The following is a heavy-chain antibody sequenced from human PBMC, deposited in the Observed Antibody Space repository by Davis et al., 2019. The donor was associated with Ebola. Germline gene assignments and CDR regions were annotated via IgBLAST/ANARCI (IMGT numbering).Heavy chain of an antibody. Sequence: GGSLRLSCAASGFTFSSYGMHWVRQAPGKGLEWVAVISYDGSNKYYADSVKGRFTISRDNSKNTLYLQMNSLRAEDTAVYYCAKGVTIFGVVIVPSYYYYGMDVWGQGTTVTVSS. D-gene: IGHD3-3*01. CDR2: ISYDGSNK. V-gene: IGHV3-30*18. CDR3: AKGVTIFGVVIVPSYYYYGMDV. J-gene: IGHJ6*02. CDR1: GFTFSSYG.